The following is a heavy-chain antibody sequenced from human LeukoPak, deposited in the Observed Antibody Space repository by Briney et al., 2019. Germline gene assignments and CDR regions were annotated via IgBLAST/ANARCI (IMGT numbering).Heavy chain of an antibody. CDR2: ISYDGSNK. Sequence: PGGSLRLSCAASGFTFSSYAMHWVRQAPGKGLEWVAVISYDGSNKYYADSVKGRFTISRDNSKNTLYLQMNSLRAEDTAVYYCASLSYDSSGSSFDYWGQGTLVTVSS. J-gene: IGHJ4*02. CDR1: GFTFSSYA. CDR3: ASLSYDSSGSSFDY. V-gene: IGHV3-30-3*01. D-gene: IGHD3-22*01.